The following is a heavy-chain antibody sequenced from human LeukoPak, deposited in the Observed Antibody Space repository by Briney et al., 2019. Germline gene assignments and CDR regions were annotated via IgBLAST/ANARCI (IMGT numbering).Heavy chain of an antibody. CDR2: INEDGSQK. J-gene: IGHJ4*02. CDR3: ARDEVGGYYFE. D-gene: IGHD3-3*01. Sequence: GGSLRLSCEASGFRFSYFWMSWVRQAPGKGLEWVANINEDGSQKYYVDSVKGRFTISRDNTKKLVFLQMNSLRVEDTAVYYCARDEVGGYYFEWGQGNPVNVSS. V-gene: IGHV3-7*01. CDR1: GFRFSYFW.